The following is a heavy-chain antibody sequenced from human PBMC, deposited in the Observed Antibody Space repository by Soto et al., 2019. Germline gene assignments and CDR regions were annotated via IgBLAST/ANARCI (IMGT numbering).Heavy chain of an antibody. CDR1: GFTFSSYA. CDR2: ISYDGSNK. J-gene: IGHJ4*02. V-gene: IGHV3-30-3*01. D-gene: IGHD6-19*01. Sequence: PGGSLRLSCAASGFTFSSYAMHWVRQAPGKGLEWVAVISYDGSNKYYADSVKGRFTISRDNSKNTLYLQMNSLRAEDTAVYYCARVEIAVAGTAYYFDYWGQGTLVTVSS. CDR3: ARVEIAVAGTAYYFDY.